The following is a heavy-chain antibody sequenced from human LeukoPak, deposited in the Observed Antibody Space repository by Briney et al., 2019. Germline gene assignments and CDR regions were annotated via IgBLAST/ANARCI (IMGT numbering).Heavy chain of an antibody. Sequence: SSETLSLTCAVYGGSFSGYYWSWIRQPPGKGLEWIGEINHSGSTNYSPSLKSRVTISVDTSKNQFSLKLSSVTAADTAVYYCARASYSSGWYNYWGQGTLVTVSS. D-gene: IGHD6-19*01. CDR3: ARASYSSGWYNY. J-gene: IGHJ4*02. CDR1: GGSFSGYY. CDR2: INHSGST. V-gene: IGHV4-34*01.